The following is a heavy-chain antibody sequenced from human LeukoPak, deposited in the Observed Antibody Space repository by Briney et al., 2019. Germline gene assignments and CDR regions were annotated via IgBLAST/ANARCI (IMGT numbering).Heavy chain of an antibody. J-gene: IGHJ6*03. V-gene: IGHV3-48*01. D-gene: IGHD3-10*01. CDR3: VRDRGSTDSYFYMDV. CDR1: GFTFRSYS. CDR2: ISSSSSAI. Sequence: GGSLRLSCVASGFTFRSYSMNWVRQAPGKGLEWLSYISSSSSAIHSADSVKGRFTISRDNAKDSLYLQMRSLGAEDTAVYYCVRDRGSTDSYFYMDVWGKGTTVTVSS.